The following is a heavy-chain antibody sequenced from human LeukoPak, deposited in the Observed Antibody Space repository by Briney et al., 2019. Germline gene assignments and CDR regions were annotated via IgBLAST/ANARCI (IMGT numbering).Heavy chain of an antibody. D-gene: IGHD4-17*01. J-gene: IGHJ3*02. Sequence: GASVKVSCKASGGTFSSYAISWVRQAPGQGLEWMGGIIPIFGTAKYAQKFQGRVTITADESTSTAYMELSSLRSEDTAVYYCAKDHYGDYFSTGAFDIWGQGTTVIVSS. CDR3: AKDHYGDYFSTGAFDI. CDR2: IIPIFGTA. CDR1: GGTFSSYA. V-gene: IGHV1-69*13.